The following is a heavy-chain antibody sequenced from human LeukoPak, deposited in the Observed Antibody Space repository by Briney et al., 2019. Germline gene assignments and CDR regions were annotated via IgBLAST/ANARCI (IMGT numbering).Heavy chain of an antibody. CDR3: ARVEEYYSSGWYGYFDY. D-gene: IGHD6-19*01. J-gene: IGHJ4*02. Sequence: PGGSLRLSCAASGFTFSSYEMNWARQAPGKGLEWVSYISSSGSTIYYADSVKGRFTISRDNAKNSLYLQMNSLRAEDTAVYYCARVEEYYSSGWYGYFDYWGQGTLVTVSS. CDR1: GFTFSSYE. V-gene: IGHV3-48*03. CDR2: ISSSGSTI.